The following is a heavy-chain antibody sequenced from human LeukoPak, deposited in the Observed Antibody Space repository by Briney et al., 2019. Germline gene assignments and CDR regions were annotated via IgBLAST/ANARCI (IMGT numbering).Heavy chain of an antibody. V-gene: IGHV4-39*07. CDR2: SYYSGST. J-gene: IGHJ3*02. CDR1: GGSISSSSYY. D-gene: IGHD3-9*01. Sequence: SETLSLTCTVSGGSISSSSYYWGWIRQPPGKGLEWIGSSYYSGSTYYNPSLKSRVTISVDTSKNQFSLKLSSVTAADTAVYYCERLGKDYDILTGYSQFDIWGQGTMVTVSS. CDR3: ERLGKDYDILTGYSQFDI.